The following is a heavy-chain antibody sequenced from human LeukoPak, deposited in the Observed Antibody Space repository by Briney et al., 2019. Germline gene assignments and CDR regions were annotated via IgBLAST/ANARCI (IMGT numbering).Heavy chain of an antibody. CDR1: GGSISSGGYY. J-gene: IGHJ4*02. Sequence: PSETLSLTCTVSGGSISSGGYYWSWIRQHPGKGLEWIGEINHSGSTNYNPSLKSRVTISVDTSKNQFSLKLSSVTAADTAVYYCARSFGNYYGSGSISGFDYWGQGTLVTVSS. CDR3: ARSFGNYYGSGSISGFDY. V-gene: IGHV4-39*07. D-gene: IGHD3-10*01. CDR2: INHSGST.